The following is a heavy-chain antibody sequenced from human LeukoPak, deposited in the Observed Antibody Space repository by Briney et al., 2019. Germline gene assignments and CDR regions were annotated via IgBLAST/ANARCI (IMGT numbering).Heavy chain of an antibody. CDR3: ARGRKDFGVVMSVYFDY. CDR1: GGSISSYY. CDR2: IYYSGST. Sequence: PSETLSLTCTVSGGSISSYYWSWIRQPPGKGLEWIGYIYYSGSTNYNPSLKSRVTISVDTSKNQFSLKLSSVTAADTAVYYCARGRKDFGVVMSVYFDYWGQGTLVTVSS. J-gene: IGHJ4*02. D-gene: IGHD3-3*01. V-gene: IGHV4-59*01.